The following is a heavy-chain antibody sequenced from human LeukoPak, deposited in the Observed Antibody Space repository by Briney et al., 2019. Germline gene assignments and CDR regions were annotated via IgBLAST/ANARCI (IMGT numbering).Heavy chain of an antibody. D-gene: IGHD6-13*01. CDR1: GYTFTNYG. CDR2: ISAYNGNT. CDR3: ARDQSVRLLQTSSTYFKHVFAI. Sequence: ASVKVSFKTSGYTFTNYGISWVRQAPGLGLEWMGWISAYNGNTNYAQKVQGRVTMITDTSTSTAYMELRSLRFDDTAVYYCARDQSVRLLQTSSTYFKHVFAIWGQGSMVTVSS. V-gene: IGHV1-18*01. J-gene: IGHJ3*02.